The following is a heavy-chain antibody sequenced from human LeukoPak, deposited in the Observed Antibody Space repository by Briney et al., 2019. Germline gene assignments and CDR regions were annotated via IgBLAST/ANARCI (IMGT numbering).Heavy chain of an antibody. CDR1: GFTFSDHY. D-gene: IGHD3-22*01. Sequence: GGSLRLSCAASGFTFSDHYMDWVRQAPGKGLEWVGRSRNKANSYTTEYAASVKGRFSISRDDSKDSLDPQMNSLKTEDTAVYYCIRVTSSGYYPGDYWGQGTLVTVSS. CDR3: IRVTSSGYYPGDY. J-gene: IGHJ4*02. V-gene: IGHV3-72*01. CDR2: SRNKANSYTT.